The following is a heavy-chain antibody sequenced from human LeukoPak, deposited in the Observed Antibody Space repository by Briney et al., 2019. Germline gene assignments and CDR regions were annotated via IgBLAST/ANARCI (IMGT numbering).Heavy chain of an antibody. J-gene: IGHJ4*02. CDR3: AREMVGQWLTFYFDY. Sequence: GGSLRLSCAASGFTFSSYGMHWVRQAPGKGLEWVAVIRYDGSNKYYADSVKGRFTISRDNSKNTLYLQMNSLRAEDTAVYYCAREMVGQWLTFYFDYWGQGTLVTVSS. D-gene: IGHD2-8*01. CDR2: IRYDGSNK. CDR1: GFTFSSYG. V-gene: IGHV3-33*01.